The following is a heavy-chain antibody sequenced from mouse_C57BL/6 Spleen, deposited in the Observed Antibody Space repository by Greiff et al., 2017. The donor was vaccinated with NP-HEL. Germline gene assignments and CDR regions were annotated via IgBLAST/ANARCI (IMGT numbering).Heavy chain of an antibody. V-gene: IGHV1-52*01. CDR2: IDPSDSET. Sequence: VQLQQPGAELVRPGSSVKLSCKASGYTFTSYWMHWVKQRPIQGLEWIGNIDPSDSETHYNQKFKDKATLTVDKSSSTAYMQLSSLTSEDSAVYYCAREIIITTVVARENYAMDYWGQGTSVTVSS. D-gene: IGHD1-1*01. J-gene: IGHJ4*01. CDR1: GYTFTSYW. CDR3: AREIIITTVVARENYAMDY.